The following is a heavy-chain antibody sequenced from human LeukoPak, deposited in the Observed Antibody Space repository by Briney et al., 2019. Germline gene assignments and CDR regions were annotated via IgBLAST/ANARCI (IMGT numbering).Heavy chain of an antibody. D-gene: IGHD5-18*01. CDR2: ITPIFGTA. CDR1: GGTFSNYA. J-gene: IGHJ4*02. CDR3: ARASSDDTAMATPFAY. Sequence: SVKVSCKASGGTFSNYAISWVRQAPGQGLELMGGITPIFGTANYLQKFQGRVTITADKSTSTAYMELSRLRSEDTAIYYCARASSDDTAMATPFAYWGQGTLVTVSS. V-gene: IGHV1-69*06.